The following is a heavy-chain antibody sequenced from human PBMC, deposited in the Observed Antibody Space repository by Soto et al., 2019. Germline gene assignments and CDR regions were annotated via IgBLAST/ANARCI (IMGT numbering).Heavy chain of an antibody. J-gene: IGHJ4*02. CDR2: ISGPGGST. D-gene: IGHD3-3*01. CDR3: AREPMYYDFWNAQNTRFDY. CDR1: GFTVSVYA. Sequence: PGGSLSLSCAASGFTVSVYAMSWVRQAPGKGLEWGSGISGPGGSTSYADSVKGRFTLSRDNSKNTLYLQLNSLKDEDTAVYYCAREPMYYDFWNAQNTRFDYWGPGILVTVSS. V-gene: IGHV3-23*01.